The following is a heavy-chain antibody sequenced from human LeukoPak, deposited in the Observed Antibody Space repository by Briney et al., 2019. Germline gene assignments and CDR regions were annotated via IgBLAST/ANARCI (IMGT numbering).Heavy chain of an antibody. CDR1: GFTFSSYA. J-gene: IGHJ5*02. Sequence: GGSLRLSCAASGFTFSSYAMNWVRQAPGKGLEWVSSISSSSSYIYYADSVKGRFTISRDNAKNSLYLQMNSLRAEDTAVYYCARDFTYYDFWSGYSSRFDPWGQGTLVTVSS. CDR3: ARDFTYYDFWSGYSSRFDP. V-gene: IGHV3-21*01. CDR2: ISSSSSYI. D-gene: IGHD3-3*01.